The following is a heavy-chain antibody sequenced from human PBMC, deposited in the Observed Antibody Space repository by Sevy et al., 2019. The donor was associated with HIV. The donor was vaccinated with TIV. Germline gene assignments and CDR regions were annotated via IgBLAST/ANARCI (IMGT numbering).Heavy chain of an antibody. CDR2: IKXXXXGETI. J-gene: IGHJ4*02. V-gene: IGHV3-15*01. Sequence: GXSLRLSCAVXXXXXXNAWMXXVRQIPXKGLEWXXEIKXXXXGETINYAPTVQGRFTISRDDFKDTLYLQMDSLKSEDTGVXXCTDXXXXXXXXXXGRGTLVTVSS. CDR3: TDXXXXXXXXX. CDR1: XXXXXNAW.